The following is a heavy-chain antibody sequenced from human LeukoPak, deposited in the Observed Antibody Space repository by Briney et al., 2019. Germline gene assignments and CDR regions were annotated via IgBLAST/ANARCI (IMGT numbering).Heavy chain of an antibody. Sequence: SQTLSLTCTVSGGSINSGSYYWSWIRQPAGKGLEWIGSIYHSGSTYYNPSLKSRVTISVDTSKNQFSLKLSSVTAADTAVYYCARVVAAAGQVGYFDYWGQGTLVTVSS. CDR3: ARVVAAAGQVGYFDY. CDR1: GGSINSGSYY. D-gene: IGHD6-13*01. V-gene: IGHV4-61*02. J-gene: IGHJ4*02. CDR2: IYHSGST.